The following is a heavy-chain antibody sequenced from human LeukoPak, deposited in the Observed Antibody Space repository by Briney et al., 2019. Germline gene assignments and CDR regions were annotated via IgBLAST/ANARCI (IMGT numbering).Heavy chain of an antibody. CDR1: GATFSSYA. Sequence: GASVKLSCKASGATFSSYAISWVRQAPGQGLEWMGGIIPIFGTANYAQKFQGRVTITADKSTSTAYKELRSLRSEDTAVYYCARVGDYGDYNNWFDPWGQGTLVTVSS. CDR3: ARVGDYGDYNNWFDP. CDR2: IIPIFGTA. V-gene: IGHV1-69*06. J-gene: IGHJ5*02. D-gene: IGHD4-17*01.